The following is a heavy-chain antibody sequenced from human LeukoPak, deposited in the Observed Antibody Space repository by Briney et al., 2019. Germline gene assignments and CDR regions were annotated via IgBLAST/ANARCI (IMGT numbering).Heavy chain of an antibody. CDR1: GYPFTRSG. J-gene: IGHJ4*02. D-gene: IGHD6-19*01. V-gene: IGHV1-18*01. CDR2: ISAYNVNT. CDR3: ARSYSSGWYAYDY. Sequence: DPVKVSCTPSGYPFTRSGISWARQAPGPGLEWMGWISAYNVNTNYAQKPQGRVTMTTDTTTSTAYMELRSLRSDDTAVYYCARSYSSGWYAYDYWGQGTLVTVSS.